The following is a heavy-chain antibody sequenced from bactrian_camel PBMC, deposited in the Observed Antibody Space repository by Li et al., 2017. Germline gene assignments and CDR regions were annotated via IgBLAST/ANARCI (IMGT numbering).Heavy chain of an antibody. Sequence: QLVESGGGSVEPGGHLRLSCVASGAAFSRVCMGWYRQAPGKEREGVAAIDSDGSTSYADSVKGRFAISKDSAKNTLFLQMNSLKPEDSGMYYCAAKEFPASLGRHHCYTGPGRRDFGYWGQGTQVTVS. J-gene: IGHJ6*01. V-gene: IGHV3S53*01. CDR2: IDSDGST. CDR1: GAAFSRVC. CDR3: AAKEFPASLGRHHCYTGPGRRDFGY. D-gene: IGHD2*01.